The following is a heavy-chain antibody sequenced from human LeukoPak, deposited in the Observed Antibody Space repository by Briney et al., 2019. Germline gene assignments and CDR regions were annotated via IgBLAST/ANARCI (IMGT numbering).Heavy chain of an antibody. CDR3: AKDSGSGSYYNGGFDY. CDR1: GFTFSSYE. V-gene: IGHV3-48*03. CDR2: ISSSGSTI. D-gene: IGHD3-10*01. J-gene: IGHJ4*02. Sequence: QPGGSLRLSCAASGFTFSSYEMNWVRQAPRKGLEWVSYISSSGSTIYYADSVKGRFTISRDNAKNSLYLQMNSLRAEDTALYYCAKDSGSGSYYNGGFDYWGQGTLVTVSS.